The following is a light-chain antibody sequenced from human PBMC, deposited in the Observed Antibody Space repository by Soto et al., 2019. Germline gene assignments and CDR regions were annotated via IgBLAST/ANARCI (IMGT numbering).Light chain of an antibody. CDR3: SSYTRRSNSRV. J-gene: IGLJ1*01. Sequence: QSVLTQPASVSGSPGQSITISCTGISSDVGGYNYVSWYQQHPGKAPKLLIYEVSXXXXXXXXXXXXXXXGXXASLTISGLQAEDEADYYCSSYTRRSNSRVFGTGTKVTVL. CDR1: SSDVGGYNY. CDR2: EVS. V-gene: IGLV2-14*01.